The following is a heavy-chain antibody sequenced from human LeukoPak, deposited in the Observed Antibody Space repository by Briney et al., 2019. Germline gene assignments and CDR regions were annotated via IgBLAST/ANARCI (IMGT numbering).Heavy chain of an antibody. CDR3: ALDQWRFDY. V-gene: IGHV3-48*03. D-gene: IGHD1/OR15-1a*01. Sequence: GGSLRLSCAASGFTFSSYEMNWVRQARGKGREWVSYISSSGSTIYYADSVKGRFTISRDNAKNSLYLQMNSLRAEDTAVYYCALDQWRFDYWGQGTLVTVSS. CDR1: GFTFSSYE. J-gene: IGHJ4*02. CDR2: ISSSGSTI.